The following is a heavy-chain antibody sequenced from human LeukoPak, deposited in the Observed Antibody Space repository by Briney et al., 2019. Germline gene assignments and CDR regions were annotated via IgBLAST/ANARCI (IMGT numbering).Heavy chain of an antibody. Sequence: ASVKVSCKASGYTFTSYGISWARQAPGQGLEWMGWISAYNGNTNYAQKLQGRVTMTTDTSTSTAYMELRSLRSDDTAVYYCARDYGIAVAGTCNYWGQGTLATVSS. V-gene: IGHV1-18*01. J-gene: IGHJ4*02. D-gene: IGHD6-19*01. CDR1: GYTFTSYG. CDR2: ISAYNGNT. CDR3: ARDYGIAVAGTCNY.